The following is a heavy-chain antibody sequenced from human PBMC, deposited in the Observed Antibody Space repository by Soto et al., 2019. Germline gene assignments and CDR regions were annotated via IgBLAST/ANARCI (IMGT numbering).Heavy chain of an antibody. J-gene: IGHJ6*02. V-gene: IGHV1-69*12. CDR3: ARGDATEITVTTYYGMDV. CDR2: IIPVFGTA. D-gene: IGHD4-17*01. Sequence: QVQRVQSGAEVKKPGSSVKVPGKASGGTLSNYGVSWVRQAPGQGLEWMGGIIPVFGTANYAHKFQGRLTITADESTSTVYMDVSSLRSEDTAVYYCARGDATEITVTTYYGMDVWGQGTTVTVSS. CDR1: GGTLSNYG.